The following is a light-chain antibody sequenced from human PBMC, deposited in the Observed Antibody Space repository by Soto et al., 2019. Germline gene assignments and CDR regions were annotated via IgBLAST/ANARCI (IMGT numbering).Light chain of an antibody. J-gene: IGKJ1*01. CDR3: QQYGSSPRT. CDR1: QSVRSSY. CDR2: GAS. V-gene: IGKV3-20*01. Sequence: EIVLTQSPGTLSLSPGERATLSCGASQSVRSSYLAWYQQKPGQAPRLLIYGASSRATGIPDRFSGSWSGTDFTLTISRLEPEDFAVYYCQQYGSSPRTFGQGTKVEIK.